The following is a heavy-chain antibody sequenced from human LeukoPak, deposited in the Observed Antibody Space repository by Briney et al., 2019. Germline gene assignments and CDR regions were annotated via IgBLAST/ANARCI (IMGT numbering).Heavy chain of an antibody. CDR2: IYSGGST. Sequence: GGSLRLSCAASGFTVSSNYMNWVRQAPGKGLEWVSVIYSGGSTYYADSVKGRFTISRDNSKNTLYLQMNSLRAEDTAVYYCARRRYYHDSSGQIDAFDIWGQGTVVTVSS. V-gene: IGHV3-66*02. CDR1: GFTVSSNY. CDR3: ARRRYYHDSSGQIDAFDI. D-gene: IGHD3-22*01. J-gene: IGHJ3*02.